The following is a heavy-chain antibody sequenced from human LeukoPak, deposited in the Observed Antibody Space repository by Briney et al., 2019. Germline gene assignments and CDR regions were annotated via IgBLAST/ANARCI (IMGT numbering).Heavy chain of an antibody. D-gene: IGHD3-10*01. CDR2: IRSKTYGGTT. J-gene: IGHJ4*02. CDR3: SRVSNHYFSGSYYPDY. V-gene: IGHV3-49*03. CDR1: GFRFGDCA. Sequence: GGSLRLSCTASGFRFGDCAFSWFRQAPGKGLEWVSFIRSKTYGGTTEYDTSVKDRFTFSRDDSKSIVYLQLNSLKTEDTAVYHCSRVSNHYFSGSYYPDYWGRRTLVTVSS.